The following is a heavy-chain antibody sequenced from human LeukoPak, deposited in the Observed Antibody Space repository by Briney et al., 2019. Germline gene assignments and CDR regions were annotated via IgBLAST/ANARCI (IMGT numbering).Heavy chain of an antibody. V-gene: IGHV1-69*01. CDR1: GGTFSSYA. J-gene: IGHJ5*02. CDR2: IIPIFGTA. D-gene: IGHD2-2*02. Sequence: SVKVSCKASGGTFSSYAISWVRQAPGQGLEWMGGIIPIFGTANYAQKFQGRVTITADESTSTAYMELSSLRSEDTAVYYCARGGVVPAAISWFDPWGQGTLVTVSS. CDR3: ARGGVVPAAISWFDP.